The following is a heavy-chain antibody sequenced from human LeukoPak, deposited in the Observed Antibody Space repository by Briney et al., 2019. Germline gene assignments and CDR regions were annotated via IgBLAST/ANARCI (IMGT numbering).Heavy chain of an antibody. CDR1: GGTFSSYA. CDR2: IIPIFGTA. CDR3: ARAYKYCSSTSCPSTNWFDP. J-gene: IGHJ5*02. Sequence: ASVKVSCKASGGTFSSYAISWVRQAPGQGLEWMGGIIPIFGTANYAQKFQGRVTITADESTSTAYMELSSLRSEDTAVYYCARAYKYCSSTSCPSTNWFDPWGQGTLVTVSS. V-gene: IGHV1-69*13. D-gene: IGHD2-2*01.